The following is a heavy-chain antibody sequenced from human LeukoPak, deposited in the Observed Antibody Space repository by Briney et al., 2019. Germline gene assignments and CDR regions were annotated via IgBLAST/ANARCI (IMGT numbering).Heavy chain of an antibody. D-gene: IGHD3-3*01. V-gene: IGHV4-39*07. J-gene: IGHJ3*02. CDR1: GGSISSSSYY. Sequence: SETLSLTCTVSGGSISSSSYYWGWIRQPPGKGLEWIGSIYYSGSTNYNPSLKSRVTISVDTSKNQFSLKLSSVTAADTAVYYCARGPSGKPPSPWSGIYRAGAFDIWGQGTMVTVSS. CDR2: IYYSGST. CDR3: ARGPSGKPPSPWSGIYRAGAFDI.